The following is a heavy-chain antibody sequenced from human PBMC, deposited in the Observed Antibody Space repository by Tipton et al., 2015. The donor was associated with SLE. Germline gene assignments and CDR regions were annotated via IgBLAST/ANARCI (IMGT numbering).Heavy chain of an antibody. CDR2: MSSDGSLI. CDR3: ATYETSWSCWDY. Sequence: RSLRLSCAASGFTFSSHNMHWVRQAPGKGLEWVSVMSSDGSLIYYGDSVKGRFTISRDNSKNTLYLDMNSLRPEDTALYYCATYETSWSCWDYWGQGTLVTVSS. CDR1: GFTFSSHN. D-gene: IGHD3-22*01. V-gene: IGHV3-30*04. J-gene: IGHJ4*02.